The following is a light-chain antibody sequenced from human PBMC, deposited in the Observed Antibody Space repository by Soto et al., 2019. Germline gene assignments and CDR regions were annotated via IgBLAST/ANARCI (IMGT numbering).Light chain of an antibody. CDR1: QAIDSW. CDR2: TGS. Sequence: DIQMTQSPSSVSASVGDRVTITCRASQAIDSWLAWYQQKPGEAPKLLIFTGSLLHSGVPPRFSGSGSGTDFTLTISSLQPEDFATYYCQQYDSFPYTFGQGSKLDIK. V-gene: IGKV1-12*01. J-gene: IGKJ2*01. CDR3: QQYDSFPYT.